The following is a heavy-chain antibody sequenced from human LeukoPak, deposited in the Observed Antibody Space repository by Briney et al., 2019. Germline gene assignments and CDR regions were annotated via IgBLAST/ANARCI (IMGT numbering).Heavy chain of an antibody. V-gene: IGHV3-53*05. CDR2: IYSGGST. CDR1: GFTVSSNY. CDR3: PCIATPAGPSADFDY. Sequence: PGGSLRLSCVASGFTVSSNYMSWVRQAPGKGLEWVSVIYSGGSTYYADSVKGRFTISSDNSKNTLYLQMNSLRPEDTAVYYCPCIATPAGPSADFDYWGQGTLVTVSS. D-gene: IGHD6-6*01. J-gene: IGHJ4*02.